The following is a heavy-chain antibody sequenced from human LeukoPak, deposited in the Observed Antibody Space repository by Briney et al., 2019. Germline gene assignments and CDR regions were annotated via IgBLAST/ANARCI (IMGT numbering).Heavy chain of an antibody. CDR2: ISNSGRTI. J-gene: IGHJ4*02. D-gene: IGHD6-19*01. CDR1: GFTFSSYE. V-gene: IGHV3-48*03. CDR3: ARDQGHWLAPDY. Sequence: GGSLRLSCAASGFTFSSYEMNWVRQAPGKGLEWVSFISNSGRTIYYADSVKGRFTISRDNANNSLYLQMNSLRAEDTAVYYCARDQGHWLAPDYWGQGTLVTVSS.